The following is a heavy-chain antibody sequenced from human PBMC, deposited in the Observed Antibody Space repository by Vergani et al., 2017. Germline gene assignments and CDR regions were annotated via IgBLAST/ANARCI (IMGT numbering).Heavy chain of an antibody. V-gene: IGHV4-38-2*01. D-gene: IGHD2-2*01. CDR2: IYHSGST. CDR1: GYSISSGYY. J-gene: IGHJ4*02. Sequence: QVQLQESGPGLVKPSETLSLTCAVSGYSISSGYYWGWIRQPPGKGLEWIGSIYHSGSTYYNPSLKSRVTISVDTSKNQFSLKLSSVTAADTAVYYCASSPSRYCSSTSCYWASESWGQGTLVTVSS. CDR3: ASSPSRYCSSTSCYWASES.